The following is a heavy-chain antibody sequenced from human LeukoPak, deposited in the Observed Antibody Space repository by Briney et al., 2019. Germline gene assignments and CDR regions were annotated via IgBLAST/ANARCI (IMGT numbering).Heavy chain of an antibody. CDR1: GDSISIGDYR. Sequence: SQTLSLTCSVSGDSISIGDYRWSWIRQSPGKGLEWIGYIYYIGTAYYNPSLRSRVALSADTSKDQFSLKLNSVTVADSAVYFCARARGDSPRIYYYMDVWGKGTTVTVSS. D-gene: IGHD3-16*01. V-gene: IGHV4-30-4*01. J-gene: IGHJ6*03. CDR2: IYYIGTA. CDR3: ARARGDSPRIYYYMDV.